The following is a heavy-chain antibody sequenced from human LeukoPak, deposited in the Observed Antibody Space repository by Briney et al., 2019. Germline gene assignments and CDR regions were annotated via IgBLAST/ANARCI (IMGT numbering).Heavy chain of an antibody. CDR2: IYYSGST. J-gene: IGHJ6*03. V-gene: IGHV4-59*01. D-gene: IGHD5-12*01. CDR1: GGSISSYY. CDR3: ARTTEGYAGGPGYSYYYYMDV. Sequence: SETLSLTCTVSGGSISSYYWSWIRQPPGKGLEGIGYIYYSGSTNYNPSLKSRVTISVDTSKNQVSLKLRSVTAADTAVYYCARTTEGYAGGPGYSYYYYMDVWGKGTTVTISS.